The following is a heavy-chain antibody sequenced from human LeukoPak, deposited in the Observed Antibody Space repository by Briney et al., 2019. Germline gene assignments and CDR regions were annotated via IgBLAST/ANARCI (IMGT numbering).Heavy chain of an antibody. CDR2: IGTGVTFT. V-gene: IGHV3-23*01. Sequence: PGGSLRLSCTASGFTFSSYSMNWVRQAPGKGLEWVSGIGTGVTFTYYADSVKGRFTILRDNSRHTLYLQLNRLRADHTAVYYCAKDLDYTTRGYYFDYWGQGTLVTVSS. CDR3: AKDLDYTTRGYYFDY. J-gene: IGHJ4*02. CDR1: GFTFSSYS. D-gene: IGHD4-11*01.